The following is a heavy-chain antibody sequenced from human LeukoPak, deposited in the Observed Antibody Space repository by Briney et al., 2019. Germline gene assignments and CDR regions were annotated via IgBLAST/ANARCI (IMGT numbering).Heavy chain of an antibody. D-gene: IGHD3-22*01. CDR3: ARHPTLYDNREGVAFDI. Sequence: GESLKISCKGSGYSFTSYWIGWVRQMPGKGLEWMGIIYPGDSDTRYSPSSQGQVTISADKSISTAYLQWSSLKASDTAMYYCARHPTLYDNREGVAFDIWGQGTMVTVSS. J-gene: IGHJ3*02. CDR1: GYSFTSYW. CDR2: IYPGDSDT. V-gene: IGHV5-51*01.